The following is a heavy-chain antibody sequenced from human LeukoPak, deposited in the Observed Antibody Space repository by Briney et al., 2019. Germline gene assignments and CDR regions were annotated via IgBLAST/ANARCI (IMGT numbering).Heavy chain of an antibody. Sequence: GGSLRLSCAASEFTISDYYMSWIRQAPGKGLEWVSYITSGGTSIYYADSVKGRFTISRDDAKSSLYLQMNSLRAEDTAVYYCARAGDTEEGFDYWGQGTLVTVSS. J-gene: IGHJ4*02. CDR1: EFTISDYY. V-gene: IGHV3-11*01. CDR3: ARAGDTEEGFDY. CDR2: ITSGGTSI. D-gene: IGHD5-18*01.